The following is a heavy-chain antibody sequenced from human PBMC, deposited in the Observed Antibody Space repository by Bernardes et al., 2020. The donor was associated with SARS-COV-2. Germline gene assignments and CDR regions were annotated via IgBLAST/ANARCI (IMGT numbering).Heavy chain of an antibody. D-gene: IGHD6-13*01. CDR3: AREGREATAGNAYWFDP. CDR1: RYTFTAYY. CDR2: INPKSGDT. J-gene: IGHJ5*02. Sequence: SVKVSCQASRYTFTAYYIHWVRQAPGQGLEWMGWINPKSGDTNYAQKFQGRVSMTRDTSIKTAYMELSGLRSDDTAVYFWAREGREATAGNAYWFDPWGQGTLVTVSS. V-gene: IGHV1-2*02.